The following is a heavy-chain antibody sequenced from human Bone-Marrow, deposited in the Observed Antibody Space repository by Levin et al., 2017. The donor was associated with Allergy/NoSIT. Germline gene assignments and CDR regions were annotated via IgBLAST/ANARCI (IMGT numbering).Heavy chain of an antibody. V-gene: IGHV3-23*01. D-gene: IGHD3-9*01. CDR3: ARDRTNGILTNYGMDV. J-gene: IGHJ6*02. Sequence: PGGSLRLSCVASGFTFNAYAMNWVRRAPGKGLEWVSAMSGTTGSHYYADSVKGRFTISRDNAKNSLYLQMKSLRAEDTAVYYCARDRTNGILTNYGMDVWGQGTTVTVSS. CDR1: GFTFNAYA. CDR2: MSGTTGSH.